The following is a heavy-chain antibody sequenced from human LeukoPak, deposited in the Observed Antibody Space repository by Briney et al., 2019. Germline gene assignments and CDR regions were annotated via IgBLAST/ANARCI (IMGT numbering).Heavy chain of an antibody. CDR1: GFTFSSYW. CDR2: INSEGSST. V-gene: IGHV3-74*01. Sequence: GGSLRLSCAASGFTFSSYWIHWVRQAPGKGLVWVSRINSEGSSTSYADSVKGRFTISRDNAKNTLYLQMNSLRAEDTAVYYCARGSSGTYGYYFDYWGQGTLVTVSS. CDR3: ARGSSGTYGYYFDY. D-gene: IGHD1-26*01. J-gene: IGHJ4*02.